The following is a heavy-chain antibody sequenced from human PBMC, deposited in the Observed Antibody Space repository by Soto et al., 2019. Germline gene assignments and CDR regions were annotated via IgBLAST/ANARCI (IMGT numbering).Heavy chain of an antibody. D-gene: IGHD6-19*01. J-gene: IGHJ6*02. Sequence: GGSLRLSCAASGFTFSSYGMHWVRQAPGKGLEWVAVISYDGSNKYFADSVKGRFTISRDNSKTTLYLQMNSLRAEDTAVYYCAKDMLAVADRPRDYYYYGMDVWGQGTTVTVSS. CDR1: GFTFSSYG. CDR2: ISYDGSNK. V-gene: IGHV3-30*18. CDR3: AKDMLAVADRPRDYYYYGMDV.